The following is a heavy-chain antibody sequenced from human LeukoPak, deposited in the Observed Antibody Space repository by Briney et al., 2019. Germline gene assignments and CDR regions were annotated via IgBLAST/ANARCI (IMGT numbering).Heavy chain of an antibody. CDR1: GFTFSSYT. CDR2: FSRSGPYI. V-gene: IGHV3-21*01. CDR3: ARGSAAMTHWHFDL. Sequence: GGSLRLSCAASGFTFSSYTMNWVRQAPGKGLEWVSSFSRSGPYIYYADSVKGRFTISRDNAKNSLYLQMNSLRAEDTAVYYCARGSAAMTHWHFDLWGRGTLVTVSS. J-gene: IGHJ2*01. D-gene: IGHD2-2*01.